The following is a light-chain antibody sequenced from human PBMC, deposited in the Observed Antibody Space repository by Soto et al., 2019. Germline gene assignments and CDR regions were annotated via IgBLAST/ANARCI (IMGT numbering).Light chain of an antibody. J-gene: IGKJ1*01. CDR3: QQYDALPWT. Sequence: DILMTQSPSSLSASVGERVSITCQASQDITNFLKWYQQKPGKAPQLLIYDASILGTGVPSRFSGSGSGTDFTFTISSLQPEDIATNYCQQYDALPWTFGQGTRVEIK. CDR2: DAS. CDR1: QDITNF. V-gene: IGKV1-33*01.